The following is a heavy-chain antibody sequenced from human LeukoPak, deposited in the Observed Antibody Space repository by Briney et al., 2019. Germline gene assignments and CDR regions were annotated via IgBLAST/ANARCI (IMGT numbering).Heavy chain of an antibody. CDR2: IYDSGST. J-gene: IGHJ5*02. Sequence: SETLSLTCSVSGDSIRNSPYFWGWIRQPPGKGLEWIGSIYDSGSTYYNPSLKSRVTISVDTSKNQFSLELSSVTAADTAVYYCARRPKYSGYYTNWFDPWGQGTLVTVSS. CDR1: GDSIRNSPYF. CDR3: ARRPKYSGYYTNWFDP. D-gene: IGHD5-12*01. V-gene: IGHV4-39*01.